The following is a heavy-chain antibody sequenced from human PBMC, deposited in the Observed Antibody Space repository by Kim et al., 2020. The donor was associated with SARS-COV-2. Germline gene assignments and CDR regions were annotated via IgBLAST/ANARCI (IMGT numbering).Heavy chain of an antibody. CDR2: IKQDGNQT. Sequence: GGSLRLSCAASGFSFSSFWMSWVRQAPGKGLEWVANIKQDGNQTYYVDSVKGRFTISRDNAKNSLYLQMNSLRVEDTAVYFCARLYSRSSTDVFDYGDQGTLVTVSS. CDR1: GFSFSSFW. V-gene: IGHV3-7*01. J-gene: IGHJ4*02. CDR3: ARLYSRSSTDVFDY. D-gene: IGHD6-6*01.